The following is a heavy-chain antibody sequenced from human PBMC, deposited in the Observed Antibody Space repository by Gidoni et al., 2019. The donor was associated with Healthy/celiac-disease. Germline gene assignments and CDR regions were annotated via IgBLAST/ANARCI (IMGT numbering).Heavy chain of an antibody. V-gene: IGHV1-69*01. CDR1: GGTFSSYA. Sequence: QVQLVQSGAEVKKPGSPVKVSCKASGGTFSSYAISWVRQAPGQGLEWMGGIIPIFGTANYAQQFQGRVTITADESTSTAYMELSSLRSEDTAVYYCATAPHCSSTSCYYYYYYMDVWGKGTTVTVSS. CDR3: ATAPHCSSTSCYYYYYYMDV. J-gene: IGHJ6*03. D-gene: IGHD2-2*01. CDR2: IIPIFGTA.